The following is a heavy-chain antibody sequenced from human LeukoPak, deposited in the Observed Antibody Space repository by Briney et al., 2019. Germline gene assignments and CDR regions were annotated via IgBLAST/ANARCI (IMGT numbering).Heavy chain of an antibody. J-gene: IGHJ3*02. CDR3: AREARGTRAAFDI. CDR2: IQEDGSNR. D-gene: IGHD1-1*01. Sequence: GGSLRLSCAASGFTLSYYWMSWVRQAQGKGLEWVANIQEDGSNRYYVGSVKGRFTISRDNAKNSVYLQMNSLRAEDTAVYYCAREARGTRAAFDIWGQGTMVTVS. CDR1: GFTLSYYW. V-gene: IGHV3-7*01.